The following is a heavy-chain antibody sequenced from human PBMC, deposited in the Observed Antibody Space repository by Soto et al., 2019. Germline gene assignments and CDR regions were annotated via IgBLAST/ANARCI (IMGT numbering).Heavy chain of an antibody. CDR3: ARHGGSTVVTDFDF. Sequence: ETLSLTCTVSGGSIISGSYFWGWIRQPPGKGLEWIGNIYYSGSTYYNPSLKSRVTISVDTSKNQFSLKLSSVTAADTAVYYCARHGGSTVVTDFDFWGQGTLVTVSS. D-gene: IGHD2-15*01. V-gene: IGHV4-39*01. CDR2: IYYSGST. J-gene: IGHJ4*02. CDR1: GGSIISGSYF.